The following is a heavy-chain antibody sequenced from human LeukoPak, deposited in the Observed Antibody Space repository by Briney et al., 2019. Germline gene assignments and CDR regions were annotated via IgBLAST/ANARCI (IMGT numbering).Heavy chain of an antibody. CDR3: ARVRFGELLPFDP. CDR2: IRYDGINK. CDR1: GFTFSSYG. Sequence: SGGSLRLSCAASGFTFSSYGMHWVRQAPGKGLEWVAFIRYDGINKYYADSVKGRFTISRDNAKNTLYLQMNSLRAEDTAVYYCARVRFGELLPFDPWGQGTLVTVSS. D-gene: IGHD3-10*01. V-gene: IGHV3-30*02. J-gene: IGHJ5*02.